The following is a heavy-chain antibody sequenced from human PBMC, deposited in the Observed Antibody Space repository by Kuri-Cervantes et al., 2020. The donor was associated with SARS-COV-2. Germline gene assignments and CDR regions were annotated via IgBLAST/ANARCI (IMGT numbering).Heavy chain of an antibody. J-gene: IGHJ5*02. Sequence: GSLRLSCAASGFTFSSYAMSWVRQAPGRGLEWIGEINHSGSTNYNPSLKSRVTVSVDTSKNQFSLKLSSVTAADTAVYYCARILILNYYGSGSSNWFDPWGQGTLVTVSS. CDR2: INHSGST. D-gene: IGHD3-10*01. V-gene: IGHV4-34*01. CDR1: GFTFSSYA. CDR3: ARILILNYYGSGSSNWFDP.